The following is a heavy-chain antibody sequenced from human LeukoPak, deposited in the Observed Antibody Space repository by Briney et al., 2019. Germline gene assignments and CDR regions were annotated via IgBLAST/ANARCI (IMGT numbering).Heavy chain of an antibody. V-gene: IGHV3-23*01. CDR3: VKVRAYGDGSSWRYFDY. Sequence: GGSLRLSCAASGFIFSTHAMTWVRQAPGKGLECLSSLSGGAGSTDYADSVKGRFSISRDNSKNTLYLQMNSLRADDTATYYCVKVRAYGDGSSWRYFDYWGPGTLVTVSS. CDR1: GFIFSTHA. D-gene: IGHD3-10*01. CDR2: LSGGAGST. J-gene: IGHJ4*02.